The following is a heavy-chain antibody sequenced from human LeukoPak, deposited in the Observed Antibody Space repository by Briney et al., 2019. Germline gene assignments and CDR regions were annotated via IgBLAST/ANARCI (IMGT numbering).Heavy chain of an antibody. CDR3: ARGGEPKWELLYQDY. CDR2: INPNSGGT. V-gene: IGHV1-2*02. D-gene: IGHD1-26*01. J-gene: IGHJ4*02. CDR1: GYIFVDFY. Sequence: ASVKVSCKASGYIFVDFYIYWVRQAPGQGLEWIGWINPNSGGTNSAQKFQGRVTLTRDTSITTAFMELTSLKSDDTAVYYCARGGEPKWELLYQDYWGQGTQVTVSS.